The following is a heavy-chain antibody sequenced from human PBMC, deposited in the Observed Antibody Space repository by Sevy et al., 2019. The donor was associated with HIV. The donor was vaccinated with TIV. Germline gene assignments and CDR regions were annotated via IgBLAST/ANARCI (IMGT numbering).Heavy chain of an antibody. CDR3: ARETDNSARWLDP. CDR2: IWHDGSNK. J-gene: IGHJ5*02. CDR1: GLTFNFHG. V-gene: IGHV3-30*02. D-gene: IGHD4-4*01. Sequence: GGSLRLSCAASGLTFNFHGMHWVRQAPGKGLEWVAFIWHDGSNKYMADSVKGRFTISRDNCKNTLFLQMNSLTVEDTAVYYCARETDNSARWLDPWGQGTLVTVSS.